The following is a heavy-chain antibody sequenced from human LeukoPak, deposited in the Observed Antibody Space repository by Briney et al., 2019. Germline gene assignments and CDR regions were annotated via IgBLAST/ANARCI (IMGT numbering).Heavy chain of an antibody. CDR2: INPNSGGT. V-gene: IGHV1-2*02. Sequence: GASVKVSCKASGYTFTGYYMHWVRQAPGQGLEWMGWINPNSGGTNYAQKFQGRVTMTRDTFISTAYMELSRLRSDDTAVYYCARVLTNDFWSGYLVWGQGTLVTVSS. CDR1: GYTFTGYY. J-gene: IGHJ4*02. D-gene: IGHD3-3*01. CDR3: ARVLTNDFWSGYLV.